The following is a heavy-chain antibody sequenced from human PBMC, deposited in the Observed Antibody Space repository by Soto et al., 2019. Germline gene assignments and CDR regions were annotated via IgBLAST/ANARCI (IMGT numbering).Heavy chain of an antibody. D-gene: IGHD1-1*01. J-gene: IGHJ4*02. CDR3: TTDVDTTLLH. V-gene: IGHV3-15*01. Sequence: GGSLRLSCAASGFTFRNAWMSWVRQAPGKGLEWVGRIKSKATGGTTDYAAPLKGRFTISREDSKNTLYLQMNSLKTEDTAVYYCTTDVDTTLLHWGQGTLVTVSS. CDR2: IKSKATGGTT. CDR1: GFTFRNAW.